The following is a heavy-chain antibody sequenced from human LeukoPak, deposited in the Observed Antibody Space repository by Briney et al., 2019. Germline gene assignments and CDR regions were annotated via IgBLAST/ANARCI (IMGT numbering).Heavy chain of an antibody. CDR2: ISSSSSYI. CDR1: GFTFSSYS. CDR3: ARGPSGYHNT. Sequence: GGSLRLSCAASGFTFSSYSMNWVRQAPGKGLEWVSSISSSSSYIYYADSVKGRFTISRDNARNSLYLQMNSLRAEDTAVYYCARGPSGYHNTGGQGTLVTVSS. D-gene: IGHD5-12*01. V-gene: IGHV3-21*01. J-gene: IGHJ4*02.